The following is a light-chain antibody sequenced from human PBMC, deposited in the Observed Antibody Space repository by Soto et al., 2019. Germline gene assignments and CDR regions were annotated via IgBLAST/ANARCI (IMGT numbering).Light chain of an antibody. J-gene: IGKJ2*01. CDR3: QHYGSSPYT. CDR2: GAS. V-gene: IGKV3-20*01. CDR1: QSVGSSY. Sequence: EIVLTQSPGTLSLSPGERVTLSCRASQSVGSSYLAWYQQKPGQAPRLLIYGASSRATGIPDRVSGSGSGTDFTLTISRLEPEDFAVYYCQHYGSSPYTFGQGTKLEIK.